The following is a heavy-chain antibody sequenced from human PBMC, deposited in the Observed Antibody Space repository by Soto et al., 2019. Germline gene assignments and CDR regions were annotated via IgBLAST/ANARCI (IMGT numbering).Heavy chain of an antibody. D-gene: IGHD3-9*01. Sequence: SGPTLGNPTHPLTLTGPFSGFSFSTSGMCVSWIRQPPGKALEWLALIDRDGNKYYSTSLRTRLSISKDTSKNQVVLIMNNMDPVDTGTYYCARSWLSPHYIYGMDVWGQGTTVTVS. J-gene: IGHJ6*02. CDR3: ARSWLSPHYIYGMDV. V-gene: IGHV2-70*01. CDR1: GFSFSTSGMC. CDR2: IDRDGNK.